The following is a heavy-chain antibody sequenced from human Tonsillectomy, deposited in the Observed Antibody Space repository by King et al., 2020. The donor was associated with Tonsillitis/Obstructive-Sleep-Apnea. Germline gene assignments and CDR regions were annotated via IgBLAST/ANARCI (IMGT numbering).Heavy chain of an antibody. CDR2: IYYSGST. CDR1: GGSISSSSYY. J-gene: IGHJ6*02. V-gene: IGHV4-39*01. CDR3: AGNSYYYYGMDV. D-gene: IGHD4-23*01. Sequence: QLQESGPGLVKPSETLSLTCTVSGGSISSSSYYWGWIRQPPGKGLEWIGSIYYSGSTYYNPSLQSRVTISVDTSKNQFSLKLSSVTAADTAVYDCAGNSYYYYGMDVWGQGTTVTVSS.